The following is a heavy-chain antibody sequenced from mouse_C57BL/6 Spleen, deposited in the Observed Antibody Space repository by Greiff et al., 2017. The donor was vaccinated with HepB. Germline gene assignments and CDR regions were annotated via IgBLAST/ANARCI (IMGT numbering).Heavy chain of an antibody. CDR3: AFYYSNYYAMDY. D-gene: IGHD2-5*01. V-gene: IGHV3-6*01. J-gene: IGHJ4*01. Sequence: EVHLVESGPGLVKPSQSLSLTCSVTGYSITSGYYWNWIRQFPGNKLEWMGYISYDGSNNYNPSLKNRISITRDTSKNQFFLKLNSVTTEDTATYYCAFYYSNYYAMDYWGQGTSVTVSS. CDR2: ISYDGSN. CDR1: GYSITSGYY.